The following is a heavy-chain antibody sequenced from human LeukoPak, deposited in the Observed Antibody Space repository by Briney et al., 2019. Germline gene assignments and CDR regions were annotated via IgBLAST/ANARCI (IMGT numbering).Heavy chain of an antibody. Sequence: PSETLSLTCAVYGGSFSGYYWTWIRQPAGKGLEWIGRIYISGSTNNNPSLKSRVTMSVDTSKNQFSLKLSSVTAADTAVYYCARYSGSYSDWGQGILVTVSS. CDR3: ARYSGSYSD. V-gene: IGHV4-59*10. D-gene: IGHD1-26*01. CDR2: IYISGST. J-gene: IGHJ4*02. CDR1: GGSFSGYY.